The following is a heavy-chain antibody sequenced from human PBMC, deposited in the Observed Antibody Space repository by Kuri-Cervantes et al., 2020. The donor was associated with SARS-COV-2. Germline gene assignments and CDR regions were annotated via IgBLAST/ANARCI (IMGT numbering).Heavy chain of an antibody. Sequence: GESLKISCAASGFTFSDYGMQWVRQAPGKGLEWVAFIQHDGSNKYYADSVKGQFTTSRDNSKNTLYLQMNSLRAEDTAMYYCAKGGYCSATLCFFRYYMDVWGKGTTVTVSS. J-gene: IGHJ6*03. CDR2: IQHDGSNK. CDR1: GFTFSDYG. V-gene: IGHV3-30*02. D-gene: IGHD2-15*01. CDR3: AKGGYCSATLCFFRYYMDV.